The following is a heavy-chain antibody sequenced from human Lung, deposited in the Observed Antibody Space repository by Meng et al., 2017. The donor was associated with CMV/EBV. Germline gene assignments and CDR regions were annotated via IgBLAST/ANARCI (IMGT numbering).Heavy chain of an antibody. Sequence: GEXXKISCAASGFTFNTYWMSWVRQAPGKGLEWVANIKEDGSDKYYLDSVKGRFTIPKDNAKNSLYLQMNSLRAEDTAVYYCARDLGGSKATFDYWGQATLVTVSS. J-gene: IGHJ4*02. CDR3: ARDLGGSKATFDY. D-gene: IGHD3-16*01. CDR2: IKEDGSDK. V-gene: IGHV3-7*01. CDR1: GFTFNTYW.